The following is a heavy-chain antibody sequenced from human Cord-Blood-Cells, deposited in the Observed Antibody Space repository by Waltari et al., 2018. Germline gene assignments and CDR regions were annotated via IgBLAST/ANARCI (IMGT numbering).Heavy chain of an antibody. J-gene: IGHJ6*02. CDR2: ISSSGSTI. CDR1: GFTFSSYE. Sequence: EVQLVESGGGLVQPGGSLRLSCAASGFTFSSYEMNWVRQAPGKGLEWVSYISSSGSTIYYADSVKGRFTISRDNAKNSLYLQMNSLRAEDTAVYYCVLVVYAILYYGMDVWGQGTTVTVSS. D-gene: IGHD2-8*02. V-gene: IGHV3-48*03. CDR3: VLVVYAILYYGMDV.